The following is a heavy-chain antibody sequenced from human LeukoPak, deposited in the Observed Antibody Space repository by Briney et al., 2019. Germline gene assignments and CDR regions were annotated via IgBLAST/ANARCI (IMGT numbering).Heavy chain of an antibody. D-gene: IGHD6-19*01. J-gene: IGHJ4*02. V-gene: IGHV3-23*01. Sequence: GGSLRLSCAASGFTFSSYAMSWVRQAPGKGLEWVSVISASGGNTYYADSVKGRFTISRDNSKNTLYLQMNSLRAEDTAVYYCANLRSSGWYFDYWGQGTLVTVSS. CDR2: ISASGGNT. CDR1: GFTFSSYA. CDR3: ANLRSSGWYFDY.